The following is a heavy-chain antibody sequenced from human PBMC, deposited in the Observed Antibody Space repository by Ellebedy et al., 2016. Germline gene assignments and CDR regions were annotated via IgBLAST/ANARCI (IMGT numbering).Heavy chain of an antibody. V-gene: IGHV3-21*01. J-gene: IGHJ4*02. CDR3: VRSGESAYYFDY. CDR2: ISSSSNYI. Sequence: GGSLRLXXVASGFNFLSYSMNWVRQAPGKGLEWVSSISSSSNYIYYADSVKGRFTISRDNAQNSLYLQMNSVRAEDTAVFYCVRSGESAYYFDYWGQGILVTVSS. CDR1: GFNFLSYS. D-gene: IGHD3-10*01.